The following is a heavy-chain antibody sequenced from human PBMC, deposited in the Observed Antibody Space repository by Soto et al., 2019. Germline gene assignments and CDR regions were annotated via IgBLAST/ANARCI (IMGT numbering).Heavy chain of an antibody. CDR1: GYSISSGYD. J-gene: IGHJ6*02. CDR2: IYHSGST. CDR3: ASSYSYGMDV. Sequence: SETLSLTCAVSGYSISSGYDWGWIRQPPGKGLEWIGSIYHSGSTYYNPSLKSRVTISVDTSKNQFSLKLSSVTAADTAVYYCASSYSYGMDVWGQGTTVTVS. V-gene: IGHV4-38-2*01.